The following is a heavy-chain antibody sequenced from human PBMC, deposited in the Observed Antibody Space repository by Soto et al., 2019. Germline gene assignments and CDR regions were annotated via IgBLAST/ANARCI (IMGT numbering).Heavy chain of an antibody. CDR1: GGSISSRDW. J-gene: IGHJ4*02. V-gene: IGHV4-4*02. CDR2: IYHGGGT. Sequence: QVQLQESGPGLVKPSGTLSVTCDVSGGSISSRDWWTWVRQAPGKGLEWIGKIYHGGGTNYSPSLKSRVTMSIAKSRKSFSLDLSSVTAADTAVYFCAAGNVDSMLESWGRGTLVTVSS. D-gene: IGHD3-3*01. CDR3: AAGNVDSMLES.